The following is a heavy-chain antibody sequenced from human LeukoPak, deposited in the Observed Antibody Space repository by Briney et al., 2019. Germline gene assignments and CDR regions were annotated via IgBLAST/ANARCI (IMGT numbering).Heavy chain of an antibody. V-gene: IGHV4-34*01. Sequence: SETLSLTCAVYGGSFSGYYWSWIRQPPGKGLEWIGEINRSGSTNYNPSLKSRVTISVDTSKNQFSLKLSSVTAADTAVYYCARAKNLVRYYYDSSGSSDYWGQGTLVTVSS. CDR3: ARAKNLVRYYYDSSGSSDY. J-gene: IGHJ4*02. CDR2: INRSGST. CDR1: GGSFSGYY. D-gene: IGHD3-22*01.